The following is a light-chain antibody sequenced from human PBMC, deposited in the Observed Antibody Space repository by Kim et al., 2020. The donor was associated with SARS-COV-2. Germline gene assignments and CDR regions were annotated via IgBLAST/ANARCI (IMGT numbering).Light chain of an antibody. V-gene: IGKV3-20*01. CDR2: CAS. CDR3: QQYGDLPLT. Sequence: SPGQRATLSCRASQSVTSSFLAWYQQKPGQAPRLLIYCASSRATGIADRFSGRGSGTDFTLTISRLQPEDFAVYYCQQYGDLPLTFGGGTKVEIK. CDR1: QSVTSSF. J-gene: IGKJ4*01.